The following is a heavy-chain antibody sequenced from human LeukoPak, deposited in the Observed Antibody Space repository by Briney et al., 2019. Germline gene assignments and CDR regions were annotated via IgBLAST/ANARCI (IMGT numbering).Heavy chain of an antibody. CDR1: GFTVSSNE. D-gene: IGHD2-15*01. CDR3: ARGRGTSGSNRDSYYYYYMDV. CDR2: ISGGST. V-gene: IGHV3-38-3*01. Sequence: GGSLRLSCAASGFTVSSNEMSWVRQAPGKGLEWVSSISGGSTYYADSRKGRFTISRDNSKNTLHLQMNSLRHDDLAVYYCARGRGTSGSNRDSYYYYYMDVWGKGTTVTVSS. J-gene: IGHJ6*03.